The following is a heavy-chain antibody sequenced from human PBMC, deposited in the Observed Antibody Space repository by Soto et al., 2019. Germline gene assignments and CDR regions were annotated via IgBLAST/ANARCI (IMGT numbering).Heavy chain of an antibody. Sequence: PSETLSLTCAVYGGSFSGYYWSWICQPPGKGLEWIGEINHSGSTNYNPSLKSRVTISVDTSKNQFSLKLSSVTAADTAVYYCARRDYGDYVVPFDYWGQGTLVTVSS. CDR2: INHSGST. J-gene: IGHJ4*02. D-gene: IGHD4-17*01. CDR3: ARRDYGDYVVPFDY. CDR1: GGSFSGYY. V-gene: IGHV4-34*01.